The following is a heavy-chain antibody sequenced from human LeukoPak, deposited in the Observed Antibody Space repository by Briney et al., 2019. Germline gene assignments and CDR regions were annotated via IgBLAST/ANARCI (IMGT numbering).Heavy chain of an antibody. CDR2: IYDSGST. Sequence: SATLSLTCAVSGGSINNYYWSWIRQPPVKGLEWIGYIYDSGSTNYNPSLKSRVTTSLDTSKNQFSLKLSSVTAADTAVYYCARGLPGYDFRSGYHTYYYMDVWGKGTTVTVSS. CDR1: GGSINNYY. CDR3: ARGLPGYDFRSGYHTYYYMDV. V-gene: IGHV4-59*12. D-gene: IGHD3-3*01. J-gene: IGHJ6*03.